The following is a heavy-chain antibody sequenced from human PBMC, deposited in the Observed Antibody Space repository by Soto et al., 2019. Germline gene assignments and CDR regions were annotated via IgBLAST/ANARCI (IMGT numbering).Heavy chain of an antibody. Sequence: TSETLSLTCTVSGGSVSSGNYYWSWIRQPPGKGLEGIGYFYYTGSTNYNPSLKSRVTISIDASKNQFSLRLSSVTAADTAVYYCARSMHYSDGSNYSPFDYWGQGTLVTVSS. D-gene: IGHD3-22*01. CDR3: ARSMHYSDGSNYSPFDY. CDR2: FYYTGST. J-gene: IGHJ4*02. V-gene: IGHV4-61*01. CDR1: GGSVSSGNYY.